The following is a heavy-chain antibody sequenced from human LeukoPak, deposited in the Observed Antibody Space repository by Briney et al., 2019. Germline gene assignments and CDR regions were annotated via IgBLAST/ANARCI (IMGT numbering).Heavy chain of an antibody. CDR3: ARDMDGYFDY. V-gene: IGHV4-31*03. D-gene: IGHD2-2*03. J-gene: IGHJ4*02. CDR2: IYYSGST. Sequence: SESLSLTCTVSGGSISSGGYYWSWIRQHPGKGLEWIGYIYYSGSTYYNPSLKSRVTISVDTSKNQFSLKLSSVTAADTAVYYCARDMDGYFDYWGQGTLVTVSS. CDR1: GGSISSGGYY.